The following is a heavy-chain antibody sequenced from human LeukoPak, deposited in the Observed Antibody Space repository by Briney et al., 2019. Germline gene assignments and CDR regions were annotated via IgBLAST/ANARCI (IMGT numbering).Heavy chain of an antibody. Sequence: GGSLRLSCAASGFTFSSYAMHGVRQAPGKGLEWGAVISYDGSNKYYADSVRGRFTISRDNSKNTLYLQMNSLRAEDTAVYSCARDLAGYGDLCLDVWGKGTTVTVSS. J-gene: IGHJ6*04. CDR3: ARDLAGYGDLCLDV. V-gene: IGHV3-30*01. CDR1: GFTFSSYA. CDR2: ISYDGSNK. D-gene: IGHD4-17*01.